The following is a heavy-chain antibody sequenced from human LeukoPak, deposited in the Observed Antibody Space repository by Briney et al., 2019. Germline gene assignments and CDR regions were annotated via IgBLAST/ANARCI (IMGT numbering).Heavy chain of an antibody. CDR3: ARGNLGWSGVDY. Sequence: SETLSLTCTVSGGSISSSSYYWGWIRQPPGTGLEGIGSIYYSGSTYYNPSHKSRVTISVDTSKNQFSLKLSSVTAADTAVYYCARGNLGWSGVDYWGQGTLVTVSS. CDR1: GGSISSSSYY. D-gene: IGHD6-19*01. V-gene: IGHV4-39*01. CDR2: IYYSGST. J-gene: IGHJ4*02.